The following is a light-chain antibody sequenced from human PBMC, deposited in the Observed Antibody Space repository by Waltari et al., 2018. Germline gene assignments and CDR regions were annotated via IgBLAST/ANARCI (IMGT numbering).Light chain of an antibody. J-gene: IGKJ2*01. Sequence: EIVMTQSPATLSVSPGERATLSCRASQSLSSNVAWYQQKPGQAPRLLTYGAPTRATGIPARFSGSGSGTEFTLTISSMQSEDFAVYYCQQYNNWPPLMYTFGQGTKLKIK. CDR3: QQYNNWPPLMYT. CDR2: GAP. V-gene: IGKV3-15*01. CDR1: QSLSSN.